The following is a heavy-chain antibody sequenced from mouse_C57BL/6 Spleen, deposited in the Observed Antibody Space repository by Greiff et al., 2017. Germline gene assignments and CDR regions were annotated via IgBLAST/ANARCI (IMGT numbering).Heavy chain of an antibody. CDR1: GYAFTSSW. CDR2: IYPGDGDT. CDR3: ASDRYCFDY. J-gene: IGHJ2*01. Sequence: QVQLQQSGPELVKPGASVKISCKASGYAFTSSWMNWVKQRPGQGLEWIGRIYPGDGDTNYNGKFKGKATLTADKSSSTAYMQRSSLTSEDSAVYCCASDRYCFDYWGQGTTVTVSA. V-gene: IGHV1-82*01.